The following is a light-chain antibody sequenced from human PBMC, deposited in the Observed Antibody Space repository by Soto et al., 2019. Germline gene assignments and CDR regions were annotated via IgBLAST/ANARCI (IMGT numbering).Light chain of an antibody. J-gene: IGKJ1*01. CDR2: GAS. Sequence: EIVLTQSPGTLSLSPGERATLSCRASQTVSSSYLAWYQQKPGQAPRLLIYGASSRVTGIPDRFSGSGSGTDFTLTISRLEPEDFAVYYCQQSGSSPTWTFGQGTTVEIK. CDR3: QQSGSSPTWT. CDR1: QTVSSSY. V-gene: IGKV3-20*01.